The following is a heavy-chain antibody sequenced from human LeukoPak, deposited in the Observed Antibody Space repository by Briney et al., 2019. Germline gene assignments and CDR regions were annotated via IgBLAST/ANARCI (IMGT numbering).Heavy chain of an antibody. D-gene: IGHD5-24*01. CDR1: GFTFSSYA. Sequence: GGSLRLSCAASGFTFSSYAMSWVRQAPGKGLEWVSAISGSDSTYYADSVKGRFTISRDNSKNTLYLQMNSLIAEDTAVYYCAKSGYNRFDYWGQGTRVTVSS. CDR2: ISGSDST. CDR3: AKSGYNRFDY. J-gene: IGHJ4*02. V-gene: IGHV3-23*01.